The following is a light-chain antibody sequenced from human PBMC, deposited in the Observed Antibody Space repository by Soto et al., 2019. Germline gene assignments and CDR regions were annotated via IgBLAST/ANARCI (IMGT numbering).Light chain of an antibody. CDR2: GAS. V-gene: IGKV3-20*01. CDR3: QQYGSSPAT. Sequence: EIVLTQSPGTLSLSPGERATLSRRASQSLSGSHLAWYQQKPGQAPGLLMYGASNRATGIPDRFSGSGSGTDFTLTISRVEPEDFAVYFCQQYGSSPATFGPGTKVDI. J-gene: IGKJ3*01. CDR1: QSLSGSH.